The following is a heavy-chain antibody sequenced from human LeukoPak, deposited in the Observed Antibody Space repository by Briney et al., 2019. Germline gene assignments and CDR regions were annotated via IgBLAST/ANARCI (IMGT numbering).Heavy chain of an antibody. J-gene: IGHJ4*02. Sequence: SETLSRTCAGYGGSFSGYYWRWIRQAPGKGLEWIGEINHSATTNHNPSLKIRVTISVDTSKPQFSLKLSSVTAADTAVYYCAGVTAGQDYWGQGTLVTVSS. CDR2: INHSATT. V-gene: IGHV4-34*01. CDR1: GGSFSGYY. CDR3: AGVTAGQDY.